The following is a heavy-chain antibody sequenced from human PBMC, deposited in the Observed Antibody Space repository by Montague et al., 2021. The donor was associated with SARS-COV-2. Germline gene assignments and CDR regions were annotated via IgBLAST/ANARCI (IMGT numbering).Heavy chain of an antibody. CDR2: ISYDGTNT. D-gene: IGHD3-10*02. CDR3: AKDIHTIAWVYVLDI. CDR1: GFTFNLYP. V-gene: IGHV3-30*04. Sequence: SLRLSCAASGFTFNLYPIHWVRQAPGKGLEWVALISYDGTNTYYTDSVKGRFTISRDNSNNTLNLQMNSLRPEDTAVYYCAKDIHTIAWVYVLDIWGQGTLVTVSS. J-gene: IGHJ3*02.